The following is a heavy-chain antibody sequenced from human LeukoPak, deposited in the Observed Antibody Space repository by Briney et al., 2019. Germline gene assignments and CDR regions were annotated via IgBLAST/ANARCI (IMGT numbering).Heavy chain of an antibody. CDR3: ASNMGFRENYFDY. CDR2: IIPIFGTA. D-gene: IGHD3-16*01. Sequence: GASVKVSCKASGGTFSSYAISWVRQAPGQGLEWMGGIIPIFGTANYAQKFQGRVTITADKSTSTAYMELSSLRSEDTAVYYCASNMGFRENYFDYWGQGTLVTVSS. V-gene: IGHV1-69*06. J-gene: IGHJ4*01. CDR1: GGTFSSYA.